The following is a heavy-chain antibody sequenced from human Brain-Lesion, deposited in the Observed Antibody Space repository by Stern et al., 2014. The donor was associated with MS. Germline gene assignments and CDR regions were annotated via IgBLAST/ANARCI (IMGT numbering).Heavy chain of an antibody. V-gene: IGHV1-8*01. CDR3: ARAVRNQLLSEY. J-gene: IGHJ4*02. CDR2: MNPYSGNT. CDR1: GYTFSSYD. Sequence: MQLVESGAEVKKPGASVKVSCKASGYTFSSYDITWVRQASGHGLEWMGWMNPYSGNTGYAQKFKGRVSMTNDPSISTVYMELTSLTSDDTAVYFCARAVRNQLLSEYWGQGTLVTVSS. D-gene: IGHD2-2*01.